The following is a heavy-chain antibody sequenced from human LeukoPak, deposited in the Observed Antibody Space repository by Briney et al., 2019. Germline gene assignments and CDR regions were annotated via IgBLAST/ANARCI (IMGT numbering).Heavy chain of an antibody. CDR1: GGSISSYY. CDR2: IYYSGST. J-gene: IGHJ4*02. V-gene: IGHV4-59*01. CDR3: ARERETAFDY. Sequence: SETLSLTCTVSGGSISSYYWSWIRQPPGKGLEWIGYIYYSGSTNYNPSLKSRVTISVDTSKNQFSLKLSSVTAADTAVYYCARERETAFDYWGQGTLVTVSS. D-gene: IGHD5-18*01.